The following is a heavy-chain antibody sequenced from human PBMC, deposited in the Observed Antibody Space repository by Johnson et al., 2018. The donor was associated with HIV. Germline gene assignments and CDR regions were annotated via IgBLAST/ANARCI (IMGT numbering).Heavy chain of an antibody. CDR2: ISWNSGSI. CDR1: GFTFDDYA. Sequence: VQLVESGGGLVQPGRSLRLSCAASGFTFDDYAMHWVRQAPGKGLEWVSGISWNSGSIGYADSVKGRFTISRDNAKNSLYLQMNSLRAEDTALYYCAKDGGGDFEGASDIWGQGTMVTVSS. J-gene: IGHJ3*02. CDR3: AKDGGGDFEGASDI. V-gene: IGHV3-9*01. D-gene: IGHD2-21*01.